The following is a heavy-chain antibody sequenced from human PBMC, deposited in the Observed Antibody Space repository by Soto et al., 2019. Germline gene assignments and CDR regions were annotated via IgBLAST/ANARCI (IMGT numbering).Heavy chain of an antibody. Sequence: QVQLVQSGAEVKKPGASVKVSCKASGYTFTSYGISWVRQAPGQGLEWMGWISAYNGNTNYAQKLQGRVTMTTDTSTSTAYMELRSLRSDDTAVYYCARDWTYYDSSGYYSEAFDIWGQGTMVTVSS. CDR3: ARDWTYYDSSGYYSEAFDI. CDR1: GYTFTSYG. CDR2: ISAYNGNT. J-gene: IGHJ3*02. D-gene: IGHD3-22*01. V-gene: IGHV1-18*01.